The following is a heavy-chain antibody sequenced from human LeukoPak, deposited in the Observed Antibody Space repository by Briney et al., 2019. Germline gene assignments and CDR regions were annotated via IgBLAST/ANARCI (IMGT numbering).Heavy chain of an antibody. V-gene: IGHV3-30*18. CDR3: AKDGRSMVRGVMDY. D-gene: IGHD3-10*01. CDR2: ISYDGSNK. CDR1: GFTFSSYG. J-gene: IGHJ4*02. Sequence: GGSLRLSCAASGFTFSSYGMHRVRQAPGKGLEWVAVISYDGSNKYYADSVKGRFTISRDNSKNTLYLQMNSLRAEDTAVYYCAKDGRSMVRGVMDYWGQGTLVTVSS.